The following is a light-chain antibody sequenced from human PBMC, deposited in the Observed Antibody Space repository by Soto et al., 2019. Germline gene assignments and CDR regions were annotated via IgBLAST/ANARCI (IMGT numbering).Light chain of an antibody. V-gene: IGKV1-39*01. CDR1: QSISSF. J-gene: IGKJ1*01. CDR2: DAS. Sequence: DIPMTQSPSSLSASVGDRVTITCRASQSISSFLNWYQQKPGKVPKVMIYDASTFQSGVPSRFSSSGSETDCTLNIISLQPEDFAIYYCQLTYRKWTVGQGTEVEIK. CDR3: QLTYRKWT.